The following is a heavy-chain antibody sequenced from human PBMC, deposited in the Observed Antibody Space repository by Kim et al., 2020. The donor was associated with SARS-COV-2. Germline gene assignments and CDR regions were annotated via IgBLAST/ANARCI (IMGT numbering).Heavy chain of an antibody. J-gene: IGHJ5*02. V-gene: IGHV3-15*01. D-gene: IGHD3-10*01. CDR3: TTLQLLWFGERPFDP. CDR2: IKSKTDGGTT. CDR1: GFTFSNAW. Sequence: GGSLRLSCAASGFTFSNAWMSWVRQAPGKGLEWVGRIKSKTDGGTTDYAAPVKGRFTISRDDSKNTLYLQMNSLKTEDTAVYYCTTLQLLWFGERPFDPWGQGTLVTVSS.